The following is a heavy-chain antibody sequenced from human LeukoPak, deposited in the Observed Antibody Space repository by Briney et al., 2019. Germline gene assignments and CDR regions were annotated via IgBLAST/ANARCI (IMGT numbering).Heavy chain of an antibody. Sequence: SETLSLTCTVSGGSISSSSYYWGWIRQPPGEGLEWIGSIYYSGSTYYNPSLKSRVTISVDTSKNQFSLKLSSVTAADTAVYYCARGDSSRNAFDIWGQGTMVTVSS. V-gene: IGHV4-39*07. CDR1: GGSISSSSYY. CDR2: IYYSGST. J-gene: IGHJ3*02. D-gene: IGHD3-22*01. CDR3: ARGDSSRNAFDI.